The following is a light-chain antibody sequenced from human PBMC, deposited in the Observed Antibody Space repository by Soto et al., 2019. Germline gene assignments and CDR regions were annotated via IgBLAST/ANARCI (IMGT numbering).Light chain of an antibody. CDR2: EVS. CDR1: SSDVGDYNY. J-gene: IGLJ1*01. Sequence: QSVLTQPASVSGSPGQSITISCTGTSSDVGDYNYVSWYQQHPGKAPKLMIYEVSKQPSGVHDRFSGSKSGNTASLTVSGLQAEDEADSYCSSYAGSNKNVFGTGTKVTVL. CDR3: SSYAGSNKNV. V-gene: IGLV2-8*01.